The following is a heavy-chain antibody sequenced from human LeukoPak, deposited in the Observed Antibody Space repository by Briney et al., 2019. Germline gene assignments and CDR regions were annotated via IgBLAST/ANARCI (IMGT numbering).Heavy chain of an antibody. V-gene: IGHV3-48*01. CDR3: ARARHWFRIYFDY. D-gene: IGHD3-9*01. CDR1: GFTFSSYS. CDR2: ISSSSSTI. Sequence: PGGSLRLSCAASGFTFSSYSMNWVRQAPGKGLEWVSYISSSSSTIYYADSVKGRFTISRDNAKNSLYLQMNSLRAEDTAVYYCARARHWFRIYFDYWGQGTLVTVSS. J-gene: IGHJ4*02.